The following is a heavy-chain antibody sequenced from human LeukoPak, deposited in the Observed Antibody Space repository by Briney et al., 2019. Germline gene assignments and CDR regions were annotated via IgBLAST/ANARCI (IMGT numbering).Heavy chain of an antibody. CDR2: IKQDGSEK. Sequence: GGSPRLSCAASGFTFSSYWMSWVRQAPGKGLEWVANIKQDGSEKYYVDFVKGRFTISRDNAKNSLYLQMNSLRAEDTAVYYCAKDGDSSSLPNFDYWGQGTLVTVSS. D-gene: IGHD6-6*01. J-gene: IGHJ4*02. CDR1: GFTFSSYW. V-gene: IGHV3-7*01. CDR3: AKDGDSSSLPNFDY.